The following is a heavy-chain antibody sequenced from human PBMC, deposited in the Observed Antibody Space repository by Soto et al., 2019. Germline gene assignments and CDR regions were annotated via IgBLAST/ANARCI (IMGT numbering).Heavy chain of an antibody. CDR1: GFTFSSYS. CDR3: ARERPNNWNYFDY. Sequence: GSLRLSCAASGFTFSSYSMNWVRQAPGKGLEWVSSISSSSSYIYYADSVKGRFTISRDNAKNSLYLQMNSLRAEDTAVYYCARERPNNWNYFDYWGQGTLVTVSS. V-gene: IGHV3-21*01. J-gene: IGHJ4*02. CDR2: ISSSSSYI. D-gene: IGHD1-20*01.